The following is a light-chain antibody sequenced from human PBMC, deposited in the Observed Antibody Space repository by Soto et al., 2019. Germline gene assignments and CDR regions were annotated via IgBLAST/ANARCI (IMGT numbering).Light chain of an antibody. CDR2: EVT. V-gene: IGLV2-8*01. Sequence: QSALTQPPSASGSPGQSVTISCTVTRSDVGGYNYVSWNQQLPGKAPKLIIYEVTRRPSGVPDRFSGSKSGNTASLTVSGLQADDEADYYCSSFAGIYDQILFGGGTKVTVL. CDR3: SSFAGIYDQIL. CDR1: RSDVGGYNY. J-gene: IGLJ2*01.